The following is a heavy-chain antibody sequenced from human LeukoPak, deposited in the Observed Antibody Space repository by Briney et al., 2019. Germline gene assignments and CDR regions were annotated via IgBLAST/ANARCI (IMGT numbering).Heavy chain of an antibody. D-gene: IGHD6-13*01. CDR2: IRYDGSNK. CDR1: GFTFSSYG. CDR3: LCIIAAAGPNWFDP. V-gene: IGHV3-30*02. Sequence: GGSLRLSCAASGFTFSSYGMHWVRQAPGKGLEWVAFIRYDGSNKYYADSVKGRFTISRDNSKNTLYLQMNSLRSEDTAVYYCLCIIAAAGPNWFDPWGQGTLVTVSS. J-gene: IGHJ5*02.